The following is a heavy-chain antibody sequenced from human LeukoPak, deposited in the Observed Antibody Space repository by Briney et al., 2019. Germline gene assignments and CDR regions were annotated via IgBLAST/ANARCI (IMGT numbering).Heavy chain of an antibody. CDR3: ARGLSCTGGSCV. J-gene: IGHJ4*02. Sequence: SETLSLTCAVYGGSFSGYYWSWVRQPPGKGLEWIGEINHSGDTNYNASLKSRVTISVDTSKNQFSLKLNSVTAAGTAVYYCARGLSCTGGSCVWGQGTLVTVSS. D-gene: IGHD2-15*01. CDR1: GGSFSGYY. CDR2: INHSGDT. V-gene: IGHV4-34*01.